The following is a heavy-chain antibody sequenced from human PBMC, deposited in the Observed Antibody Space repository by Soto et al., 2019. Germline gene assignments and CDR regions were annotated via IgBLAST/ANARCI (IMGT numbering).Heavy chain of an antibody. CDR3: ARDFLYYDILTGYYGLTNWFDP. V-gene: IGHV1-3*01. CDR2: INAGNGNT. CDR1: GYTFTSYA. D-gene: IGHD3-9*01. J-gene: IGHJ5*02. Sequence: ASVKVSCKASGYTFTSYAMHWVRQAPGQRLEWMGWINAGNGNTKYSQKFQGRVTITRDTSASTAYMELSSLRSEDTAVYYCARDFLYYDILTGYYGLTNWFDPWGQGTLVTVSS.